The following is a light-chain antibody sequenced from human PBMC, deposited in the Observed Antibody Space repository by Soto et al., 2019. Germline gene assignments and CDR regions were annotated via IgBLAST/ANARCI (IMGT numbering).Light chain of an antibody. V-gene: IGKV3-15*01. J-gene: IGKJ1*01. Sequence: ILMKHSPAPVSASPGASATLSCRASQNIYYNVAWYQHRPGQAPRLLIYRASTRAPGVPARFSGSGSGTDFTLTISCLQSEDFATYYCQQYYSYPWTFGQGTKVDI. CDR3: QQYYSYPWT. CDR1: QNIYYN. CDR2: RAS.